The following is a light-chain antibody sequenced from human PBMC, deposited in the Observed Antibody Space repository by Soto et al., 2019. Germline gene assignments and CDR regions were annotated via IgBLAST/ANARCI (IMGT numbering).Light chain of an antibody. J-gene: IGLJ3*02. V-gene: IGLV2-14*01. CDR2: DVT. CDR3: SSYTSSSTLWV. Sequence: QSALTQPASVSGSPRQSITISCTGTSSDVGGYNYVSWYQQHPGKAPKLMIYDVTNRPSGVSNRFSGSKSGNTACLTISGLQAEDEADYYCSSYTSSSTLWVFGGGTKLTVL. CDR1: SSDVGGYNY.